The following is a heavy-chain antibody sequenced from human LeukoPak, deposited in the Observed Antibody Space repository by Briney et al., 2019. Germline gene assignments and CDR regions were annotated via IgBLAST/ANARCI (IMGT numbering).Heavy chain of an antibody. V-gene: IGHV4-59*01. J-gene: IGHJ4*02. CDR3: ARRQEGHDY. CDR1: GGSISSYY. CDR2: IYYSGST. Sequence: SETLSLTCTVSGGSISSYYWSWIRQPPGKGLEWIGYIYYSGSTNYNPSLKSRVTISVDTSKNQFSLKLSSVTAADTAVYYCARRQEGHDYWGQGTLVTVSS.